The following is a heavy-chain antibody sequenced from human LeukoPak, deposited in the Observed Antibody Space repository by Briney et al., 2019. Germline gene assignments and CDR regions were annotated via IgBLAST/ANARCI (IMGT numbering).Heavy chain of an antibody. J-gene: IGHJ3*02. CDR3: AKESSGWYLRSAFDI. CDR2: ISYDGSNK. Sequence: GGSLRLSCAASGFTFSSYAMHWVRQAPGKGLEWVAAISYDGSNKYSADSVRGRFTISRDNSKNTLYLQMNSLRAEDTAVYYCAKESSGWYLRSAFDIWGQGTMVTVSS. V-gene: IGHV3-30*04. CDR1: GFTFSSYA. D-gene: IGHD6-19*01.